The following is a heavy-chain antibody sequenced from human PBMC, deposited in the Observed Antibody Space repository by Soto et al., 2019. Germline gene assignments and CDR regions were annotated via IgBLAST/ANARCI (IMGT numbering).Heavy chain of an antibody. CDR2: MNPNSGNT. CDR3: ETSVAGGRGGWVGP. D-gene: IGHD2-15*01. V-gene: IGHV1-8*01. J-gene: IGHJ5*02. CDR1: GYTFTSYD. Sequence: QVQLVQSGAEVKKPGASVKVSCKASGYTFTSYDINWVRQATGQGLEWMGWMNPNSGNTGYAQKFQGRVTMTRNTSRSTAYRELRRLRSEDTAVDYCETSVAGGRGGWVGPWGQGTLGHVSS.